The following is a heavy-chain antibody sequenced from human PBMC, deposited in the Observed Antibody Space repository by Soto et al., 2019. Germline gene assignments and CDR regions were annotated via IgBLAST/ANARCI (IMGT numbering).Heavy chain of an antibody. CDR1: GGSFSGYY. J-gene: IGHJ6*02. Sequence: RSLTCAVYGGSFSGYYWSWIRQPPGKGLEWIGEINHSGSTNYNPSLKSRVTISVDTSKNQFSLKLSSVTAADTAVYYCARGLTRDYVWGSYRYYYCGMDDWGQGTTVTVSS. CDR3: ARGLTRDYVWGSYRYYYCGMDD. D-gene: IGHD3-16*02. V-gene: IGHV4-34*01. CDR2: INHSGST.